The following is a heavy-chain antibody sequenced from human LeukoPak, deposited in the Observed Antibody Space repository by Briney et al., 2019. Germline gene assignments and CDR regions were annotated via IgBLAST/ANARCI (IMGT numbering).Heavy chain of an antibody. Sequence: PGGSLRLSCAASGFTFSSYGMHWVRQAPGKGLEWVAFIRYDGSNKYYADSVKGRFTISRDNPKNTLYLQMNSLRAEDTAVYYCAKYSSSWGYFQHWGQGALVTVSS. CDR2: IRYDGSNK. CDR1: GFTFSSYG. D-gene: IGHD6-13*01. V-gene: IGHV3-30*02. J-gene: IGHJ1*01. CDR3: AKYSSSWGYFQH.